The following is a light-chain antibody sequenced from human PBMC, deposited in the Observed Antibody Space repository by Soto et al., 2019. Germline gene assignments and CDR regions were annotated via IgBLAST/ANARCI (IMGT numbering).Light chain of an antibody. CDR2: NNS. J-gene: IGLJ2*01. CDR1: SSNIGSNT. Sequence: QAVVTQPPSASGTPGQMVTISCSGSSSNIGSNTVNWYQRLPGMAPKLLIYNNSQRPSGVPDRFSGSKSGTSASLAISGLQSEDEADYYCAAWNDSLRGLEFGGGTKVTVL. CDR3: AAWNDSLRGLE. V-gene: IGLV1-44*01.